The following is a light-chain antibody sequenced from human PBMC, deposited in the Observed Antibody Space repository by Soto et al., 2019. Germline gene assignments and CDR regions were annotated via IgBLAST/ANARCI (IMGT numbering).Light chain of an antibody. CDR1: SSDLGGYNY. V-gene: IGLV2-14*03. J-gene: IGLJ1*01. CDR3: SSYTTSNTRQIV. CDR2: DVT. Sequence: QSLLTQPPSGYRPPGQSITISCTGTSSDLGGYNYVSWYQHHPGKTSKLIIYDVTNRPSGVSNPFSGSKSGNTASLTISGLQPEEEADYYCSSYTTSNTRQIVLGTGTKVTV.